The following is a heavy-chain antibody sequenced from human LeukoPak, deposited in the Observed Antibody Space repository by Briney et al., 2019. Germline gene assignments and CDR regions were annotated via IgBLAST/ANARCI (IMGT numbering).Heavy chain of an antibody. CDR3: ARADKDGYGFFGFDY. CDR2: ISSSNSYT. Sequence: GGSLRLSCAASGFTFSDYYMSWIRQAPGKGLEWVSYISSSNSYTNYADSVKGRFYADSVKGRFTISRDNAKNSLYLQINSLRAEDTALYYCARADKDGYGFFGFDYWGQGTLVTVSS. D-gene: IGHD5-18*01. CDR1: GFTFSDYY. V-gene: IGHV3-11*05. J-gene: IGHJ4*02.